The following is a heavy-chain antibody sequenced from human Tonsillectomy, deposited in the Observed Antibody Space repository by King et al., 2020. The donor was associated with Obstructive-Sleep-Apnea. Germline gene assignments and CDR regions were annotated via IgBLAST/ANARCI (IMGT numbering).Heavy chain of an antibody. D-gene: IGHD3-16*01. J-gene: IGHJ6*02. CDR2: IYYSGST. CDR3: ARDWGVGEQHNKGYYYDGMDV. CDR1: GGSISSYY. V-gene: IGHV4-59*01. Sequence: QLQESGPGLVKPSETLSLTCTVSGGSISSYYWSWIRQPPGKGLEWIGYIYYSGSTNYNPSLKSRVTISVDTSKNQFSLKLSSVTAADTAVYYCARDWGVGEQHNKGYYYDGMDVWGQGTTVTVSS.